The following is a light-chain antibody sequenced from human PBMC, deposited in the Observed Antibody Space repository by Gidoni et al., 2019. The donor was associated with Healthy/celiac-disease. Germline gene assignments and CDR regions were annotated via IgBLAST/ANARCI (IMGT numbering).Light chain of an antibody. J-gene: IGLJ2*01. Sequence: QSALTQPRSVSGSPGQSVTISCTGTSSDVGGYNYVSWYQQHPGKAPKLMIYDVSKRPSGVPDCFSGSKSGNTASLTISGLQAEDEADYYCCSYAGSYTFEVVFGGGTKLTVL. V-gene: IGLV2-11*01. CDR1: SSDVGGYNY. CDR3: CSYAGSYTFEVV. CDR2: DVS.